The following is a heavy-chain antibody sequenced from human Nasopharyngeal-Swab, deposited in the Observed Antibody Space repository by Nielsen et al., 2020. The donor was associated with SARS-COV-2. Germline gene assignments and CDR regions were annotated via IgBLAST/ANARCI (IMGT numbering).Heavy chain of an antibody. CDR1: GFTFSNYA. CDR2: ISSSGRSK. V-gene: IGHV3-23*01. D-gene: IGHD3-10*01. CDR3: AKIRQPILLWFGEVFDY. J-gene: IGHJ4*02. Sequence: GGSLRLSCAASGFTFSNYAMSWIRQAPGKGLEWVSGISSSGRSKYYTDSVKGRFTISRDNAKNSLYLQMNSLRAEDTALYYCAKIRQPILLWFGEVFDYWGQGTLVTVSS.